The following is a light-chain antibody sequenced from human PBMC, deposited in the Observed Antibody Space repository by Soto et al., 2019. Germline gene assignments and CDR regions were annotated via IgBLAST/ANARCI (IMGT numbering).Light chain of an antibody. J-gene: IGLJ1*01. CDR1: SSDVGGYNS. CDR3: NSYRHSTTLV. Sequence: QSVLTQPASVSGSPGQSITISCTGTSSDVGGYNSVSWFQQHPSKAPKLIIYEVSHRPSGVSIRFSGSKSGNTASLTISGLQAEYEADYYCNSYRHSTTLVFGTGTKVTVL. CDR2: EVS. V-gene: IGLV2-14*01.